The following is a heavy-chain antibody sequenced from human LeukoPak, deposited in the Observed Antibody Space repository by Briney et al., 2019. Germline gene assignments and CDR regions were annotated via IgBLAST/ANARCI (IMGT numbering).Heavy chain of an antibody. D-gene: IGHD6-19*01. CDR3: ARDLGISGWYAPPLGYFDY. V-gene: IGHV1-2*02. CDR2: SNPKSGGT. Sequence: ASVKVSCKASGYTFTGYYMHWVRQAPGQGLEWMGSSNPKSGGTNYAQKFQGRVTMTRDTSISTTYMELSRLRSDDTAVYYCARDLGISGWYAPPLGYFDYWGQGTLVTVSS. J-gene: IGHJ4*02. CDR1: GYTFTGYY.